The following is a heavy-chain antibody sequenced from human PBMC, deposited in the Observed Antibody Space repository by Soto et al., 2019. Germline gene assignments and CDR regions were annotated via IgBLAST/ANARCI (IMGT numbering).Heavy chain of an antibody. V-gene: IGHV4-34*01. J-gene: IGHJ4*02. Sequence: ETLSLTCAVYGGSFSGYYWSWIRQPPGKGLEWIGEINHSGSTNYNPSLKSRVTISVDTSKNQFSLKLSSVTAADTAVYYCARRRGYSGYDRKTIDYWGQGTLVTVSS. CDR1: GGSFSGYY. D-gene: IGHD5-12*01. CDR3: ARRRGYSGYDRKTIDY. CDR2: INHSGST.